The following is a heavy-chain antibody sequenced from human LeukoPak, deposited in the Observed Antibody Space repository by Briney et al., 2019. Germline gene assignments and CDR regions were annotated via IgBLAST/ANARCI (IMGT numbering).Heavy chain of an antibody. CDR2: TYYRSKWYN. CDR1: GDSVSSNNAA. Sequence: SQTLSLTCAISGDSVSSNNAAWNWIRQSPSRGLEWLGRTYYRSKWYNDYAVSVKSRTTINADTSKNQFSLQLNSVTPEDTAVYYCARGIDSSAYYAFDYWGQGTLVTVSS. V-gene: IGHV6-1*01. J-gene: IGHJ4*02. CDR3: ARGIDSSAYYAFDY. D-gene: IGHD3-22*01.